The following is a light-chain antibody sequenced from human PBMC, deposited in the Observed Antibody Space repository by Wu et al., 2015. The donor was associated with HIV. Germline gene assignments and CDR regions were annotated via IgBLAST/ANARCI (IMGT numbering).Light chain of an antibody. J-gene: IGKJ5*01. V-gene: IGKV3-11*01. Sequence: EIVLTQSPATLSLSPGERATLSCRASQIVSNSLAWFLQKPGQAPRLLIYDAANRVTGIPPRFSGSGSGTHFTLTISNLEPEDFAVYYCQQRGDWPPSITFGQGTRLEIK. CDR1: QIVSNS. CDR3: QQRGDWPPSIT. CDR2: DAA.